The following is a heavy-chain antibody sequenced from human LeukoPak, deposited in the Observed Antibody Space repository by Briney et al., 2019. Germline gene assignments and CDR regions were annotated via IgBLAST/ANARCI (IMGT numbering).Heavy chain of an antibody. Sequence: SETLSLTCTVSGGSINNYYWSRTRQPPGKGLEWIGYIYDSGSTNYNPSLQSRVTISVDTSKNQFSLKLSSVTAADTAVYYCARVRDGSGSYRRPIDSWGQGTLVTVSS. CDR2: IYDSGST. J-gene: IGHJ4*02. CDR3: ARVRDGSGSYRRPIDS. D-gene: IGHD3-10*01. V-gene: IGHV4-59*08. CDR1: GGSINNYY.